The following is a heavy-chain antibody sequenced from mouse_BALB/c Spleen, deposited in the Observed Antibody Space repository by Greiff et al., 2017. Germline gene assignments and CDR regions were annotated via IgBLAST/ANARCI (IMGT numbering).Heavy chain of an antibody. CDR2: ISYSGST. CDR3: ARGGNYALYAMDY. D-gene: IGHD2-1*01. CDR1: GDSITSGY. J-gene: IGHJ4*01. Sequence: EVKLQESGPSLVKPSQTLSLTCSVTGDSITSGYWNWIRKFPGNKLEYMGYISYSGSTYYNPSLKSRISITRDTSKNQYYLQLNSVTTEDTATYYCARGGNYALYAMDYWGQGTSVTVSS. V-gene: IGHV3-8*02.